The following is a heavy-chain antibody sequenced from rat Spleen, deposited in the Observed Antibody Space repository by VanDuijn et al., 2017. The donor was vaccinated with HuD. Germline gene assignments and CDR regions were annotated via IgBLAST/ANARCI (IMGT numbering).Heavy chain of an antibody. Sequence: QVQLKESGPGLVQPSQTLSLTCTVSGFSLTSYHVSWVRQPPGKGLEWMGVMWTGGSTAYNSLLKSRLSISRDTSKNQVFLEMDSLQTEDTAIYYCTRSGSSYSPDYWGQGVMVTVSS. V-gene: IGHV2-43*01. D-gene: IGHD1-2*01. CDR3: TRSGSSYSPDY. J-gene: IGHJ2*01. CDR2: MWTGGST. CDR1: GFSLTSYH.